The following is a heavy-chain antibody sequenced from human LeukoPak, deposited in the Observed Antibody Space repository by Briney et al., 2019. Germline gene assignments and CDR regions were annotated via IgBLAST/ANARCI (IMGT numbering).Heavy chain of an antibody. CDR1: GYTFTSYG. Sequence: ASVKVSCKASGYTFTSYGISWVRQAPGQGLEWMGWISAYNGNTNYAQKFQGRVTMTRDTSISTAYMELSRLRSDDTAVYYCARVGSYYGSGSYYNSWGQGTLVTVSS. V-gene: IGHV1-18*01. J-gene: IGHJ4*02. CDR3: ARVGSYYGSGSYYNS. CDR2: ISAYNGNT. D-gene: IGHD3-10*01.